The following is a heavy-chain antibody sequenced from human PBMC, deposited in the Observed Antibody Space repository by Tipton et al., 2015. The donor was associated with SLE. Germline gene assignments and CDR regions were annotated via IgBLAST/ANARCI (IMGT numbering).Heavy chain of an antibody. CDR1: GGSISSGSYP. V-gene: IGHV4-61*09. Sequence: TLSLTCTVSGGSISSGSYPWSWIRKPAGKGLEWIGYIYASGSTHYNPSLKSRVTMSVDTSKNHFSLKLNSVTAADTAVYYCATVDYFDSGDAFDFWGHGSMVTVSS. CDR3: ATVDYFDSGDAFDF. J-gene: IGHJ3*01. D-gene: IGHD3-22*01. CDR2: IYASGST.